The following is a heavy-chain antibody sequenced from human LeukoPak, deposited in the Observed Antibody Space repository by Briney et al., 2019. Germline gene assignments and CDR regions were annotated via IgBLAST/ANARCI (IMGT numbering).Heavy chain of an antibody. J-gene: IGHJ4*02. Sequence: SETLSLTCAVYGGSFSGYYWSWIRQPPGKGLEWIGEINHGGSTNYNPSLKSRVTISVDTSKNQFSLKLSSVTAADTAVYYCAIQPTGDDVPEPKAAGKSTVQRDYWGQGTQVTVS. CDR1: GGSFSGYY. V-gene: IGHV4-34*01. D-gene: IGHD1-14*01. CDR3: AIQPTGDDVPEPKAAGKSTVQRDY. CDR2: INHGGST.